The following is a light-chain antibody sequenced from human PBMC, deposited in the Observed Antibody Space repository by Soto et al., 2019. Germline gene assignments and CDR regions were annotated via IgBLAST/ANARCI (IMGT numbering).Light chain of an antibody. V-gene: IGKV3-20*01. CDR1: QSVSSDY. J-gene: IGKJ3*01. CDR3: QHYDNTPPSVT. CDR2: GAS. Sequence: EIVLTQSPDTLSLSTGERATLSCRASQSVSSDYLVWYQQKPGQAPRLLIYGASRRATGIPDRFSGSGSGTDFILTISRLEPEDFAVYYCQHYDNTPPSVTFGPGTKVAVK.